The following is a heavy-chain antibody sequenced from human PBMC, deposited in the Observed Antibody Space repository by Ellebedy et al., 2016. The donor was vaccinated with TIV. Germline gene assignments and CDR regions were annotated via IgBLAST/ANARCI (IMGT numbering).Heavy chain of an antibody. CDR1: GFTFSSYA. J-gene: IGHJ6*02. CDR3: AKDYSGLRGLDV. Sequence: PGGSLRLSCAASGFTFSSYAMSWVRQAPGKGLEWVSSISGSGGSTYYADSVKGRFTISRDNSKSTLYLQMNSLRAEDTAVYYCAKDYSGLRGLDVWGQGTTVTVSS. CDR2: ISGSGGST. D-gene: IGHD5-12*01. V-gene: IGHV3-23*01.